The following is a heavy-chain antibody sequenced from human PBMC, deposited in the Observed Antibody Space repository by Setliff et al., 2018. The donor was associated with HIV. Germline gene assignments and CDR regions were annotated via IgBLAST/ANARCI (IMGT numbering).Heavy chain of an antibody. CDR1: GGSISSYY. J-gene: IGHJ3*02. V-gene: IGHV4-59*01. CDR3: ARVHSGSYYVRRDDAFDI. CDR2: IYYSGST. D-gene: IGHD1-26*01. Sequence: SETLSLTCTVSGGSISSYYWSWIRQPPGKGLEWIGYIYYSGSTNYNPSLKSRVTISVDTSKNQFSLKLSSVTAADTAVYYCARVHSGSYYVRRDDAFDIWGRGTMVTVSS.